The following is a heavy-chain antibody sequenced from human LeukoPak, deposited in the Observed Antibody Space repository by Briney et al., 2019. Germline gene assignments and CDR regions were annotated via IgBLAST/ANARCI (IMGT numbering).Heavy chain of an antibody. CDR3: ARALTKFSFDP. V-gene: IGHV4-59*11. CDR1: GGPTSSHY. D-gene: IGHD3-9*01. Sequence: SEPLSHTCTLSGGPTSSHYSSWIRQPPGKGLEWIGYIYYSGSTNYNPSLKSRVTISVDTSKNQFSLKLSSVTAADTAVYYCARALTKFSFDPWGQGTLVTVFS. CDR2: IYYSGST. J-gene: IGHJ5*02.